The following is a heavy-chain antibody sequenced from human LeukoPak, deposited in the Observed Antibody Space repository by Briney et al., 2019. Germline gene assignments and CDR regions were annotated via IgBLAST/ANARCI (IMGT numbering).Heavy chain of an antibody. CDR3: ARDGIVVVPAAMGY. Sequence: GGSLRLSCAASGFTFSSYSMNWARQAPGKGLEWVSSISSSSSYIYYADSVKGRLTISRDNAKNSLYLQMNSLRAEDTAVYYCARDGIVVVPAAMGYWGQGTLVTVSS. CDR1: GFTFSSYS. J-gene: IGHJ4*02. D-gene: IGHD2-2*01. CDR2: ISSSSSYI. V-gene: IGHV3-21*01.